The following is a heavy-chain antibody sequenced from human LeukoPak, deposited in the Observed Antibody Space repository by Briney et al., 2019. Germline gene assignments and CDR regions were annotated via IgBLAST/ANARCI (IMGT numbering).Heavy chain of an antibody. CDR2: INHSGST. CDR1: GGSFSGYY. D-gene: IGHD6-13*01. Sequence: SETLSLTCAVYGGSFSGYYWSWIRQPPGKGLEWIGEINHSGSTNYNPSLKSRVTISVDTPKNQFSLKLSSVTAADTAVYYCARGRRHRSSWYIGPLDYWGQGTLVTVSS. CDR3: ARGRRHRSSWYIGPLDY. V-gene: IGHV4-34*01. J-gene: IGHJ4*02.